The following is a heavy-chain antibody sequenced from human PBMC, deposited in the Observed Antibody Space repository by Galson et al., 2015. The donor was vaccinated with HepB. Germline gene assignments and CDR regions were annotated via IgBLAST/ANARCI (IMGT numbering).Heavy chain of an antibody. CDR3: GHSSSWFNWFDP. V-gene: IGHV2-5*01. CDR1: GFSLSTSGVG. J-gene: IGHJ5*02. CDR2: IYWNDDK. D-gene: IGHD6-13*01. Sequence: ALVKPTQTLTLTCTFSGFSLSTSGVGVGWIRQPPGKALEWLALIYWNDDKRYSPSLKSRLTITKDTSKNQVVLTMTNMDPVDTATYYCGHSSSWFNWFDPWGQGTLVTVSS.